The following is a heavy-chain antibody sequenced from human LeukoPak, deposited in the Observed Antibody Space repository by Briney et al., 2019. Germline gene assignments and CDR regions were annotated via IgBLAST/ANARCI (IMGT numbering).Heavy chain of an antibody. J-gene: IGHJ4*02. D-gene: IGHD3-10*01. V-gene: IGHV4-38-2*02. Sequence: PSETLSLSCTVSGYSISSGYYWGWIRQPPGKGLEWIGYIYYSGSTYYNPSLKSRVTISVDTSKNQFSLKLSSVTAADTAAYYCARGAVRGVRNDYWGQGTLVTVPS. CDR1: GYSISSGYY. CDR3: ARGAVRGVRNDY. CDR2: IYYSGST.